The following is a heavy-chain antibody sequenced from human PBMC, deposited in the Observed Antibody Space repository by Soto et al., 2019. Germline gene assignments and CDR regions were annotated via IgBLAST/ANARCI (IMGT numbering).Heavy chain of an antibody. J-gene: IGHJ6*02. CDR3: ARGHNGYYDFWSGHPRYGMDV. CDR2: INHSGST. D-gene: IGHD3-3*01. V-gene: IGHV4-34*01. Sequence: QVQLQQLGAGLLKPSETLSLTCAVYGGSFSGYYWSWIRQPPGKGLEWIGEINHSGSTNYNPYLKSRVTISVDTSKKQFNLQLSYVTAAATAVYYCARGHNGYYDFWSGHPRYGMDVWGQGTKVTVSS. CDR1: GGSFSGYY.